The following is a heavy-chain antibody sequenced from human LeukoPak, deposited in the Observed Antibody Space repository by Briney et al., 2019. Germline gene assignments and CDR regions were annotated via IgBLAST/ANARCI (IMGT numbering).Heavy chain of an antibody. D-gene: IGHD5-18*01. CDR2: INSDGSST. Sequence: PGGSLRLSCAASGFTFSSYWMHWVRQAPGKGLVWVSRINSDGSSTSYADSVKGRFTISRDNAKNSLYLQMNSLRAEDTAVYYCARFRDTAMAAPFDPWGQGTLVTVSS. CDR3: ARFRDTAMAAPFDP. CDR1: GFTFSSYW. V-gene: IGHV3-74*01. J-gene: IGHJ5*02.